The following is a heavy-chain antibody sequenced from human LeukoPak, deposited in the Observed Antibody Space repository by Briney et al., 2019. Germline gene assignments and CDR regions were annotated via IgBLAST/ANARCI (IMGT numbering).Heavy chain of an antibody. Sequence: PSETLSLTCTVSGGSISSSSYYWGWIRQPPGKGLEWIGSIYYSGSTYYNPSLKSRVTISVDTSKNQFSLKLSSVTAADTAVYYCARTIAALYYFDYWGQGTLVTVSS. J-gene: IGHJ4*02. CDR2: IYYSGST. CDR3: ARTIAALYYFDY. CDR1: GGSISSSSYY. V-gene: IGHV4-39*01. D-gene: IGHD6-6*01.